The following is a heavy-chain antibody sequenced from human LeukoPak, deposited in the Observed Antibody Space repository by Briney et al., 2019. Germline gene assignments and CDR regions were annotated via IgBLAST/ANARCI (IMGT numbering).Heavy chain of an antibody. CDR2: IKQDGSEK. CDR1: GFTFSSYW. Sequence: GGSLRLSCAASGFTFSSYWMSWVRQAPGKGLEWVANIKQDGSEKYYVDSVKGRFTTSRDNAKNSLYLQMNSLRAEDTAVYYCAREMRNYDSSGYDYWGQGTLVTVSS. D-gene: IGHD3-22*01. V-gene: IGHV3-7*01. J-gene: IGHJ4*02. CDR3: AREMRNYDSSGYDY.